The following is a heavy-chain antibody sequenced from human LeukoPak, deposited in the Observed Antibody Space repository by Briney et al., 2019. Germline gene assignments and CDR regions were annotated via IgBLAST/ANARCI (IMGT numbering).Heavy chain of an antibody. CDR2: IIPIFGTA. Sequence: ASVKVSCKASGGTFSKNVVSWVRQAPGQGLEWMGGIIPIFGTANYAQRFQGRVTITADESTTTAYMELSSLRSEDTAVYYCARYDFWSGYNYAVDYWGQGTLVTVSS. V-gene: IGHV1-69*13. J-gene: IGHJ4*02. D-gene: IGHD3-3*01. CDR1: GGTFSKNV. CDR3: ARYDFWSGYNYAVDY.